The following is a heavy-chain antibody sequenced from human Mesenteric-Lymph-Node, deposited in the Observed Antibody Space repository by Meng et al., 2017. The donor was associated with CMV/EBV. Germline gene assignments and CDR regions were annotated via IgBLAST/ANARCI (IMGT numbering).Heavy chain of an antibody. D-gene: IGHD5/OR15-5a*01. J-gene: IGHJ4*02. V-gene: IGHV3-21*01. CDR1: GFTCSSYW. CDR2: VSGTSSFT. CDR3: ARDESTFYFDY. Sequence: GESLKISCAASGFTCSSYWMHWVRQAPGRGLEWVSSVSGTSSFTYYADSVKGRFTISRDNAKNSLYLQMNSLRADDTAVYYCARDESTFYFDYWGQGTLVTVSS.